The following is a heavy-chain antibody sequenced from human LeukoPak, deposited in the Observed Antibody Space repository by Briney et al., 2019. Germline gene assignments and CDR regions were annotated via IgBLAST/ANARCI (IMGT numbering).Heavy chain of an antibody. CDR2: ISTAGDT. J-gene: IGHJ4*02. D-gene: IGHD4-23*01. CDR1: GFTFSSSD. Sequence: GGSLRLSCAASGFTFSSSDMHWVRQTTGKGLEWVSAISTAGDTYYPVSAKGRFTISRENAKNSLYLQMNNLRAGDTAMYYCAKAPPGGNVVLDSWGQGTLVTVSS. V-gene: IGHV3-13*01. CDR3: AKAPPGGNVVLDS.